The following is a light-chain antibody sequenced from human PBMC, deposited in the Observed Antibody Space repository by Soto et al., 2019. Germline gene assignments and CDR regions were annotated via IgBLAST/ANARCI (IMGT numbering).Light chain of an antibody. CDR2: EVS. CDR1: SSDVGGYNY. J-gene: IGLJ2*01. CDR3: SSYAGVG. Sequence: QSALTQPPSASGSPGQSVTISCTGTSSDVGGYNYVSRYQQHPGKAPKLMIYEVSKRPSGVPDRFSGSKSGNTASLTVSGLQAEDEADYYCSSYAGVGVGGGTQLTVL. V-gene: IGLV2-8*01.